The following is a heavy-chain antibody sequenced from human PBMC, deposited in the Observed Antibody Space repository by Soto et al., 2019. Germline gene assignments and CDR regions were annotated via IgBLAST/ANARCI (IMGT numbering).Heavy chain of an antibody. CDR1: GFSLTTSGVG. V-gene: IGHV2-5*02. CDR2: IYWDDDR. J-gene: IGHJ4*02. Sequence: QITLNESGPTVVKPTETLTLTCTFSGFSLTTSGVGVGWVRQSPGKAPEWLACIYWDDDRRYSTSLKSRLTITKDTSKNQVVLTMANVDPADTATYYCANRVLRAVFGLVTTTAIYFDFWGQGTPVVVSS. D-gene: IGHD3-3*01. CDR3: ANRVLRAVFGLVTTTAIYFDF.